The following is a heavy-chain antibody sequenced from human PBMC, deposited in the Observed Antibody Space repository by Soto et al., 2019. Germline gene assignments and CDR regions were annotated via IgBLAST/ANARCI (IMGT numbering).Heavy chain of an antibody. Sequence: QLQLQESGSGLVKPSQTLSLTCAVSGGSISSGGYSWSWIRQPPGKGLEWIGYIYQSGSTYYNPSRKSRVTISVDSSKNQFSLKLSSVTAADTAVYYCARENNVLPGGYFDYWGQGTLVTVSS. CDR2: IYQSGST. CDR3: ARENNVLPGGYFDY. CDR1: GGSISSGGYS. V-gene: IGHV4-30-2*01. D-gene: IGHD3-10*01. J-gene: IGHJ4*02.